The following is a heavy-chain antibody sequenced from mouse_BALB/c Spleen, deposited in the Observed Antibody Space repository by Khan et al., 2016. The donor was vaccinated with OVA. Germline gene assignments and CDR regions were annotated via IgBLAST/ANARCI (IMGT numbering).Heavy chain of an antibody. V-gene: IGHV1-4*01. CDR1: GYNFTNYT. CDR3: ARTHER. J-gene: IGHJ2*01. CDR2: INPSSGYT. Sequence: QVQLKQSGAELARPGASVKMSCKASGYNFTNYTMHWVKQRPGQGLEWIGYINPSSGYTKYNQKFKDKATLTADKSSSTAYMQLSSLTSEDSAVYYCARTHERWGQGTTLTVSS.